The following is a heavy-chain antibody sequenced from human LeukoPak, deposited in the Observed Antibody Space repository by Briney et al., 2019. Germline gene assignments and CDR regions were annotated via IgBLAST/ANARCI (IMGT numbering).Heavy chain of an antibody. D-gene: IGHD4-11*01. J-gene: IGHJ6*03. CDR3: ARVGTTLGYYYYYMDV. V-gene: IGHV4-4*07. CDR2: IYTSGST. Sequence: SETLSLTCTVSGGSISSYYWSWIRQPAGKGLEWIGRIYTSGSTNYNPSLKTRVTMSVDTSKNQFSLKLSSVTAADTAVYYCARVGTTLGYYYYYMDVWGKGTTVTVSS. CDR1: GGSISSYY.